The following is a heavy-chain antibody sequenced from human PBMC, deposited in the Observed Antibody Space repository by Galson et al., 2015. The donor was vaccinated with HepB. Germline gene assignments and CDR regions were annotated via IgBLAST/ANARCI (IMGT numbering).Heavy chain of an antibody. CDR1: GYTFTNYA. V-gene: IGHV7-4-1*02. Sequence: SVKVSCKASGYTFTNYAINWVRQAPGQGLEWMGWINTNTGNPTYAQGFTGRFVLSLDTSVSTAYLQISGLKAEDTAVYYCARGARWESGGYRFDFDYWGQGTLVTVSS. CDR2: INTNTGNP. CDR3: ARGARWESGGYRFDFDY. D-gene: IGHD2-15*01. J-gene: IGHJ4*02.